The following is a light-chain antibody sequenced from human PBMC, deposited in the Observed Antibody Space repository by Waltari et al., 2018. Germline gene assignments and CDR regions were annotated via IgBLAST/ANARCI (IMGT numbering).Light chain of an antibody. J-gene: IGKJ1*01. CDR3: QQSHNTPRT. Sequence: DIQMTQSPSSLSAFVGERVTITCRASQSIRSYVNWYQQKAGKAPQLLIYGASSLQSGVPSRFSGSGSGTDFTLTIRSLQPEDFATYYCQQSHNTPRTFGQGTKVEMK. V-gene: IGKV1-39*01. CDR1: QSIRSY. CDR2: GAS.